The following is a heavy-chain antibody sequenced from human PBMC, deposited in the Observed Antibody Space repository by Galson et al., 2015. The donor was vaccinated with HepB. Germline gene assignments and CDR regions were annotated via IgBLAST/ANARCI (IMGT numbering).Heavy chain of an antibody. CDR2: IFPGDSHT. V-gene: IGHV5-51*04. Sequence: QSGAEVKEPGESLKISCKGSGYNFAGYWIGWVRQMPGKGLEWMGIIFPGDSHTRYSPSFQGQVTISGDKPIRTAYLQWSSLKASDTAIYYCAGGWRHEYEIPHLNLDNWGQGTLVTVSS. J-gene: IGHJ4*02. D-gene: IGHD2/OR15-2a*01. CDR1: GYNFAGYW. CDR3: AGGWRHEYEIPHLNLDN.